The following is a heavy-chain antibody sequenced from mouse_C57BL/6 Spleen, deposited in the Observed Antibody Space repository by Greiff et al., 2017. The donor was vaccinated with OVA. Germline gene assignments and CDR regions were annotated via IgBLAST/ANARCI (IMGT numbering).Heavy chain of an antibody. CDR1: GFSLTSYA. J-gene: IGHJ3*01. CDR3: ARTDYDYDPAWFAY. CDR2: IWPGGGT. Sequence: VQLVESGPGLVAPSQSLSITCTVSGFSLTSYAISWVRQPPGKGLEWLGVIWPGGGTNYNSALKSRLSISKDNSKSQVFLKMNSLQTDDTARYYCARTDYDYDPAWFAYWGQGTLVTVSA. D-gene: IGHD2-4*01. V-gene: IGHV2-9-1*01.